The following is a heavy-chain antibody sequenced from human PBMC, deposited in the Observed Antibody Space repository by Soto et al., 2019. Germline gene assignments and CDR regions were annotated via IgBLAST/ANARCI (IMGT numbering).Heavy chain of an antibody. Sequence: GVSLRLSCAASGFTFNNYAMNWVRQAPGKGLEWVATISATGGSTYYADSVKGRFTISRDNSKNTLYLQMNGLRVEDTAVYYCAKDRLAGNFDYWGQGTQVNVSS. CDR2: ISATGGST. V-gene: IGHV3-23*01. CDR1: GFTFNNYA. CDR3: AKDRLAGNFDY. J-gene: IGHJ4*02.